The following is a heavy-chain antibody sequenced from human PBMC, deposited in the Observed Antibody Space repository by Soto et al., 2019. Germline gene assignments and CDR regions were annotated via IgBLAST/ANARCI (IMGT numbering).Heavy chain of an antibody. CDR2: ISGSGGST. V-gene: IGHV3-23*01. D-gene: IGHD2-21*01. J-gene: IGHJ4*02. CDR3: AKETLNCGGDCYEEFDY. Sequence: EVQLLESGGGLVQPGGSLRLSCAASGFTFSSYAMSWVRQAPGKGLEWVSAISGSGGSTYYADSVKGRFTISRDNSKNTLYRQMNSLRAEDTAVYYCAKETLNCGGDCYEEFDYWGQGTLVTVSS. CDR1: GFTFSSYA.